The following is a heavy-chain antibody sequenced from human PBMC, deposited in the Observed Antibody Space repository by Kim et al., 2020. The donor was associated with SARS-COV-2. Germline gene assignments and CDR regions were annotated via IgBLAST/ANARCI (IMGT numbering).Heavy chain of an antibody. V-gene: IGHV3-74*01. J-gene: IGHJ4*02. D-gene: IGHD6-13*01. Sequence: ADSVKGRFTISRDNAKNTLYLQMNSLRAEDTAVYYCARGAYSSSRGEFDYWGQGTLVTVSS. CDR3: ARGAYSSSRGEFDY.